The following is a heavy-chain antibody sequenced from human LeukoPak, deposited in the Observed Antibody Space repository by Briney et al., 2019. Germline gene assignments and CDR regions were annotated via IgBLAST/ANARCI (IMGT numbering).Heavy chain of an antibody. D-gene: IGHD5-12*01. V-gene: IGHV4-59*01. CDR2: IYYSGSN. CDR3: AQGAGRSGYED. CDR1: GGSISSYY. Sequence: SETLSLTCTVSGGSISSYYWSWIQQPPGKGLEWIGNIYYSGSNNYSPSLKSRVTISVDTSKNQCSLKLSSVTAADTAVYYCAQGAGRSGYEDWGQGTLVTVSS. J-gene: IGHJ4*02.